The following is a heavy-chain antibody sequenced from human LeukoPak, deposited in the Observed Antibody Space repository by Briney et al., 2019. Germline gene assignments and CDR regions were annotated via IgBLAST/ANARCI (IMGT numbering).Heavy chain of an antibody. CDR1: GGSISIYY. CDR3: ARINYTDSALFDF. Sequence: SETLSLTCNVSGGSISIYYWSWIRQPAGKGLEWIGRIYSSGSARYTPSLKSRVTISVDTSKNQFSLKVRSVTAADTAVYYCARINYTDSALFDFWGQGPLVTVSS. D-gene: IGHD4-11*01. CDR2: IYSSGSA. V-gene: IGHV4-4*07. J-gene: IGHJ4*02.